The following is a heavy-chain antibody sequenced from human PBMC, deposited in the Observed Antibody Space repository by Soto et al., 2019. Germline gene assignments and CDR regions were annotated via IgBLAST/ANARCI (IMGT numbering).Heavy chain of an antibody. CDR3: TREIGGLTLDAFDI. J-gene: IGHJ3*02. CDR2: ISSSGSTI. CDR1: GFTFSDYY. D-gene: IGHD2-21*01. Sequence: GGSLRLSCAASGFTFSDYYMSWIRQAPGKGLEWVSYISSSGSTIYYADSVKGRFTISRDNAKNSLYLQMNSLRAEDTAVYYCTREIGGLTLDAFDIWGQGTMVTVSS. V-gene: IGHV3-11*01.